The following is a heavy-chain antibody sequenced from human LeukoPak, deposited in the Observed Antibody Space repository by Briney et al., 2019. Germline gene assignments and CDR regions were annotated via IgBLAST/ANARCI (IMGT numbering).Heavy chain of an antibody. CDR1: GFTFSSYW. Sequence: GGSLRLSCAASGFTFSSYWMHWVRQAPGKGLVWVSRINSDGSSASYADSVKGRFTISRDNAQNSLYLQMNSLRAEDTAIYYCVRDRGTYRPIDYWGQGTLVTVSS. CDR2: INSDGSSA. V-gene: IGHV3-74*01. J-gene: IGHJ4*02. CDR3: VRDRGTYRPIDY. D-gene: IGHD1-26*01.